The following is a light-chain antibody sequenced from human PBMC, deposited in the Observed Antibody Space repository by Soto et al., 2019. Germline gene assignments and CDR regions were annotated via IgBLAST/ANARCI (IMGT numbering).Light chain of an antibody. J-gene: IGKJ1*01. Sequence: DIQMTHSPSTLSTYVGDTITITCRSSQRMSGGLASHQQKPAKAPKLLIYNVSALKRGVPPSFSGRGSGTEITLTISSLQPDDFATYCCQQYDSFSVTFGQGTKVDIK. CDR1: QRMSGG. V-gene: IGKV1-5*01. CDR2: NVS. CDR3: QQYDSFSVT.